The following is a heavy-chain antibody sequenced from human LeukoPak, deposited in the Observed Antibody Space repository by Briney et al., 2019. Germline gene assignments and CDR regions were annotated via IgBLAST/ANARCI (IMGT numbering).Heavy chain of an antibody. V-gene: IGHV1-2*02. CDR1: GYTFTGYY. J-gene: IGHJ5*02. D-gene: IGHD3-10*01. Sequence: ASVKVSCKASGYTFTGYYMHWVRQAPGQGLEWMGWINPNSGGTNYAQKFQGRVTMTRDTSISTAYMELSRLRSDDTAVYYCARDPNYYGSGSHTMSSRNWFDPWGQGTLVTVSS. CDR3: ARDPNYYGSGSHTMSSRNWFDP. CDR2: INPNSGGT.